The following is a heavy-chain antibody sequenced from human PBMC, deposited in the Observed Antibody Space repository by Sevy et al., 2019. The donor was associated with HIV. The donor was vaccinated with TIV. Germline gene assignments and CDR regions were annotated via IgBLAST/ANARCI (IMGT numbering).Heavy chain of an antibody. CDR1: GLTFTSYA. Sequence: GGSLRLSCAASGLTFTSYAMNWVRQAPGKGLEWVSTISGSGGSTYYGDSVKGRFTISRDNSKNTLYLPMSRLRAEDTAVYYGAKDRYEGSGYYPEGAFDIWGQGTKVTVSS. V-gene: IGHV3-23*01. J-gene: IGHJ3*02. CDR3: AKDRYEGSGYYPEGAFDI. D-gene: IGHD3-22*01. CDR2: ISGSGGST.